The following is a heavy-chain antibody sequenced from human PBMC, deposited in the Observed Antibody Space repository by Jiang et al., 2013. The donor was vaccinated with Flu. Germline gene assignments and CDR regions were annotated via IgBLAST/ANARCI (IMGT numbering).Heavy chain of an antibody. D-gene: IGHD6-19*01. Sequence: CTVSGGSISSYYWSWIRQPPGKGLEWIGYIYYSGSTNYNPSLKSRVTISVDTSKNQFSLKLSSVTAADTAVYYCARLADSNSSGDYWGQGTLVTVSS. CDR1: GGSISSYY. V-gene: IGHV4-59*01. CDR2: IYYSGST. CDR3: ARLADSNSSGDY. J-gene: IGHJ4*02.